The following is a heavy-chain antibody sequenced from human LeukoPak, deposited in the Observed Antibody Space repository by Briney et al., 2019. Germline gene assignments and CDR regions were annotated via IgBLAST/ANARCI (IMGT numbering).Heavy chain of an antibody. CDR3: AKAITTVDDY. D-gene: IGHD4-23*01. V-gene: IGHV3-23*01. CDR1: GFTFSTYA. Sequence: KPGGSLRLSCAASGFTFSTYAMSWVRQAPGKGLEWVAIISGRSERTYYGDSVKGRFTISRDNSKNTLYLQMNGLRAEDTAVYYCAKAITTVDDYWGQGTLVTVSS. CDR2: ISGRSERT. J-gene: IGHJ4*02.